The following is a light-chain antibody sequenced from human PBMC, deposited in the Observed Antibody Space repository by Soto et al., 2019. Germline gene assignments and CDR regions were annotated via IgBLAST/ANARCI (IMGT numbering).Light chain of an antibody. V-gene: IGKV1-39*01. CDR1: QSISRN. J-gene: IGKJ2*01. CDR2: AAR. CDR3: QHSHSTPYT. Sequence: DIQLTQSPSSLSPSVGDRITLSCRASQSISRNLNWYQQMPGKAPSLLIYAARDLQSGVPGRFNGSVSGTEFNLTICSLQPEDLATYYCQHSHSTPYTFGQGTKLEI.